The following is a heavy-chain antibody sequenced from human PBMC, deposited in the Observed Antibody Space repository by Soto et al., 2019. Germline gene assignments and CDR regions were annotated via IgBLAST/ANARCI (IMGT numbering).Heavy chain of an antibody. CDR1: GYTFTAHY. V-gene: IGHV1-2*04. CDR2: INPNSGCT. Sequence: QVQLVQSGTEGKKPGASVKVSCKASGYTFTAHYMHWFRQAPGQGLEWMGWINPNSGCTTYAQKFRGWVTMPRDTSINTAYVELNSLTFDDTAMYYCVRPVGVGAKDWDGCDIWGQGTMVTVSS. CDR3: VRPVGVGAKDWDGCDI. J-gene: IGHJ3*02. D-gene: IGHD1-26*01.